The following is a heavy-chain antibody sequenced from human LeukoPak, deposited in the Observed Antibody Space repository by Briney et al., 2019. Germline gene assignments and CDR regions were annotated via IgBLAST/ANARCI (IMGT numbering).Heavy chain of an antibody. J-gene: IGHJ4*02. V-gene: IGHV1-2*02. D-gene: IGHD3-10*01. CDR3: ARDYYGSGSFSGH. CDR2: INPKSGDT. Sequence: ASVKVSCKASGYTFTSYDINWVRQAPGQGLEWMGWINPKSGDTNYAQKFQGRVTMTRDTSISTAYMELSRLTSDDTAVYYCARDYYGSGSFSGHWGQGTLVTVSS. CDR1: GYTFTSYD.